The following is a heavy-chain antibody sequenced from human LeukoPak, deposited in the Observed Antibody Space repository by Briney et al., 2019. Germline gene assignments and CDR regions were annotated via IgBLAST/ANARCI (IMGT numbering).Heavy chain of an antibody. CDR2: ISSSGSTI. CDR1: GFTFSSYE. D-gene: IGHD4-17*01. V-gene: IGHV3-48*03. Sequence: GGSLRLSCAASGFTFSSYEMNWVRQAPGKGLEWVSYISSSGSTIYYADSVKGRFTISRDNAKNSLYPQMDSLRAEDTAVYYCARDGSVYGDDYWGQGTLVTVSS. J-gene: IGHJ4*02. CDR3: ARDGSVYGDDY.